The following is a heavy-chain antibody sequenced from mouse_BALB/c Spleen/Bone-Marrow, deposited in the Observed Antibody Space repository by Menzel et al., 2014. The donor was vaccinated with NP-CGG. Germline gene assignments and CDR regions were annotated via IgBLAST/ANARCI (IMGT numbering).Heavy chain of an antibody. D-gene: IGHD1-1*01. CDR2: ISCYNGAT. Sequence: LVKTGASVKISCKASGYSFTGYYMHWVKKSHGKSLEWIGYISCYNGATSYNQKFKGKATFTVDTSSSTAYMQSNSLTSEDSAVYYCARVGGRYYFDYWGQGTTLTVSS. V-gene: IGHV1S34*01. CDR1: GYSFTGYY. J-gene: IGHJ2*01. CDR3: ARVGGRYYFDY.